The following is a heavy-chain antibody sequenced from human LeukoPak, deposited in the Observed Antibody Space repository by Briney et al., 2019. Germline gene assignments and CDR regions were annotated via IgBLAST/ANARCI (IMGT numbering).Heavy chain of an antibody. J-gene: IGHJ4*02. Sequence: GGSLRLSCAASGFTFSSYGMRWVRQAPGKGLEWVAVISYDGSNKYYADSVKGRFTISRDNSKNTLYLQMNSLRAEDTAVYYCAKDLWELLYYFDYWGQGTLVTVSS. CDR1: GFTFSSYG. V-gene: IGHV3-30*18. CDR2: ISYDGSNK. CDR3: AKDLWELLYYFDY. D-gene: IGHD1-26*01.